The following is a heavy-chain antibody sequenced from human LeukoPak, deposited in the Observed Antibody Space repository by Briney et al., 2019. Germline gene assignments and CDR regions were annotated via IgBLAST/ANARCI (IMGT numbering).Heavy chain of an antibody. J-gene: IGHJ4*02. CDR3: ARVGRMVRGVFDY. CDR2: IYYSGST. CDR1: GVSISSYY. V-gene: IGHV4-59*12. D-gene: IGHD3-10*01. Sequence: SESLSLTCAVSGVSISSYYWSWVRQPPGKGLEWVGYIYYSGSTNYNPSLKSRVTISVDTSKNQFSLKLSSVTAADTAVYYCARVGRMVRGVFDYWGQGTLVTVSS.